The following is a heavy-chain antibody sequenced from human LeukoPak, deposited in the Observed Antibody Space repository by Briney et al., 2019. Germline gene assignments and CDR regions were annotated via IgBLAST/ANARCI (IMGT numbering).Heavy chain of an antibody. CDR1: GGSFSGYY. Sequence: SETLSLTCAVYGGSFSGYYWSWIRQPPGKGLEWSGEINHSGSANYNPSLKSRVTISVDTSKNQFSLKLSSVTAADTAVYYCARDTEDSSGYYFDYWGQGTLVTVSS. CDR2: INHSGSA. V-gene: IGHV4-34*01. D-gene: IGHD3-22*01. CDR3: ARDTEDSSGYYFDY. J-gene: IGHJ4*02.